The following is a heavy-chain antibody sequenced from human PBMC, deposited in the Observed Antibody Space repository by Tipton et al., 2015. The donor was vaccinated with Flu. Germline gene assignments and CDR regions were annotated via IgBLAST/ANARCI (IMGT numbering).Heavy chain of an antibody. Sequence: LRLSYTVSGGSISSYYWSWIRQPPGKGLEWIGYIYYSGSTNYDPSLKSRVTISVDTSKNQFSLKLSSVTAADTAGYYCARATPGGVGFDYWGQGTLVTVSS. V-gene: IGHV4-59*01. CDR1: GGSISSYY. CDR2: IYYSGST. D-gene: IGHD3-16*01. CDR3: ARATPGGVGFDY. J-gene: IGHJ4*02.